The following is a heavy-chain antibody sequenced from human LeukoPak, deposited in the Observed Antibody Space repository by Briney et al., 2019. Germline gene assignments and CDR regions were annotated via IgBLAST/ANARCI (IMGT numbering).Heavy chain of an antibody. CDR3: AREGTYYYDSSGYLFDY. CDR1: GFTFSSYS. D-gene: IGHD3-22*01. Sequence: GGSLRLSCAASGFTFSSYSMNWVRQAPGKGLEWVSSIGSSSSYIYYADSVKGRFTISRDNAKNSLYLQMNSLRAEDTAVYYCAREGTYYYDSSGYLFDYWGQGTLVTVSS. J-gene: IGHJ4*02. V-gene: IGHV3-21*01. CDR2: IGSSSSYI.